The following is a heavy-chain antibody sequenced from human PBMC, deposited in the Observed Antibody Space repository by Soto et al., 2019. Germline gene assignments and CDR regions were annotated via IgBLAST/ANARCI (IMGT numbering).Heavy chain of an antibody. CDR2: ISAYNGNT. Sequence: QVQLVQSGAEVKKPGASVKVSCKASGYTFTRYGISWVRQAPGQGLEWMGWISAYNGNTNYAQKLQGRVTMTTDTSTSTAYMELRSLRSDDTAVYYGARDVPYSSSGYKGHYYYGMDVWGQGTTVTVSS. CDR3: ARDVPYSSSGYKGHYYYGMDV. J-gene: IGHJ6*02. V-gene: IGHV1-18*01. D-gene: IGHD6-13*01. CDR1: GYTFTRYG.